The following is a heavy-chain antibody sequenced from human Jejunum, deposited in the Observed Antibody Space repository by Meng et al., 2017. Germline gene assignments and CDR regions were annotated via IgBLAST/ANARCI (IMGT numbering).Heavy chain of an antibody. D-gene: IGHD6-6*01. Sequence: QVQLQESGPGLVKPSHTLSLACTVSGDSVTSGSYHWSWIRQPPGKGLAWIGYIHHSGITYYNPSLRSRLLISIDTSKRQLSLTLNSVTAADTALYYCATIQSSPHFFNYWGQGTLVTVSS. CDR3: ATIQSSPHFFNY. V-gene: IGHV4-30-4*01. CDR2: IHHSGIT. CDR1: GDSVTSGSYH. J-gene: IGHJ4*02.